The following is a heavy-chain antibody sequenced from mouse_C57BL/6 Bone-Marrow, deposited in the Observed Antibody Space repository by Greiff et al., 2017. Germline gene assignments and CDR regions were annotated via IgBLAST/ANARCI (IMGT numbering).Heavy chain of an antibody. CDR2: FYPGSGSI. CDR1: GYTFTEYT. Sequence: QVQLQQSGAELVKPGASVKLSCKASGYTFTEYTIHWVKQRSGQGLEWIGWFYPGSGSIKYNEKFKDKAKLTSDKSSSTVYMVLSRLTSEDSAVYFCARHGTTVVARYWYFDVWGTGTTVTVSS. CDR3: ARHGTTVVARYWYFDV. V-gene: IGHV1-62-2*01. D-gene: IGHD1-1*01. J-gene: IGHJ1*03.